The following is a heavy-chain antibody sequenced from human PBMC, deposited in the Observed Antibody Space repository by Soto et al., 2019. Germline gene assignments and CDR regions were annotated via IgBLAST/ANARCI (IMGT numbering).Heavy chain of an antibody. Sequence: SETLSLTCAVYGGSFSGYYWSWIRQPPGKGLEWIGEINHSGSTNYNPSLKSRVTISVDTSKNQFSLKLSSVTAADTAVYYCARALSRGTVTRLTYYYGMDVWGQGTTVTVSS. CDR1: GGSFSGYY. CDR3: ARALSRGTVTRLTYYYGMDV. J-gene: IGHJ6*02. V-gene: IGHV4-34*01. CDR2: INHSGST. D-gene: IGHD4-4*01.